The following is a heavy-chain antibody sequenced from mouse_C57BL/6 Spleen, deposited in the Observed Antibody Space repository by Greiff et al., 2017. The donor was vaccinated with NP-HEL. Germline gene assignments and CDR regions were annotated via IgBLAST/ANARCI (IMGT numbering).Heavy chain of an antibody. V-gene: IGHV1-81*01. D-gene: IGHD1-1*01. CDR2: IYPRSGNT. CDR1: GYTFTSYG. Sequence: QVQLQQSGAELARPGASVKLSCKASGYTFTSYGISWVKQRTGQGLEWIGEIYPRSGNTYYNEKFKGKATLTADKSSSTAYMELRSLTSEDSAVYFCARGVYGSSYEYFDVWGTGTTVTVSS. CDR3: ARGVYGSSYEYFDV. J-gene: IGHJ1*03.